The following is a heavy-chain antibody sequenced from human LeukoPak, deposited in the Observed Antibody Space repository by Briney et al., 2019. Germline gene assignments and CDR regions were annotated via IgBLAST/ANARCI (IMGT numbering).Heavy chain of an antibody. CDR2: INPNSGGT. D-gene: IGHD6-13*01. J-gene: IGHJ4*02. CDR1: VYTFTGYY. CDR3: ARWLQLTRGSFDY. Sequence: ASVKVSCKASVYTFTGYYMHWVRQAPGQGLEWMGRINPNSGGTNYAQKFQGRVTMTRDTSISTAYMELSRLRSDDTAVYYCARWLQLTRGSFDYWGQGTLVTVSS. V-gene: IGHV1-2*06.